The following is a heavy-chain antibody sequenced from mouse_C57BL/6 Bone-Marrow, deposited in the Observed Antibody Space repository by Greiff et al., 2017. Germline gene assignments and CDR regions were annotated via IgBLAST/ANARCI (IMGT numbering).Heavy chain of an antibody. CDR3: ARPYYSNYWYFDV. CDR2: IYPGSGST. CDR1: GYTFTSYW. V-gene: IGHV1-55*01. D-gene: IGHD2-5*01. Sequence: QVQLQQPGAELVKPGASVKMSCTASGYTFTSYWITWVKQRPGQGLEWIGDIYPGSGSTNYNEKFKSKATLTVDTSSSTAYMQISSLPSEDSAVYYCARPYYSNYWYFDVWGTGTTVTVSA. J-gene: IGHJ1*03.